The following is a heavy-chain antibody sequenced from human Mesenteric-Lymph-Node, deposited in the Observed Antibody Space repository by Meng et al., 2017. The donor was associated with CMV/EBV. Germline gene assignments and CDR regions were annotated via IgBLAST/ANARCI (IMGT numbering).Heavy chain of an antibody. Sequence: GESLKISCKASGYKFTNYWIGWVRQMPGKGLEWMGIIFPGDSDTQYSPSFLGQVTISADKSINTAYMQWSSLKASDTAMYYCARQTYYYDNFDAFDMWGQGTMVTVSS. D-gene: IGHD3-22*01. CDR2: IFPGDSDT. CDR1: GYKFTNYW. J-gene: IGHJ3*02. CDR3: ARQTYYYDNFDAFDM. V-gene: IGHV5-51*01.